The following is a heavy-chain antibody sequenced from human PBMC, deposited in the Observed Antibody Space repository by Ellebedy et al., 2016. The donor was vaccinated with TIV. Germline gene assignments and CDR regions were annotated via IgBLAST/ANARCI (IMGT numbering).Heavy chain of an antibody. J-gene: IGHJ4*02. CDR1: GDSITSSSYY. Sequence: SETLSLTCTVSGDSITSSSYYWVWIRQSPGKGLEWIGSIYYSGSTYYNPSLKSRVTISVDTSKNQFSLKLSSVTAADTAVYYCARNYGDYVDRLFDYWGQGTLVTVSS. V-gene: IGHV4-39*07. CDR2: IYYSGST. CDR3: ARNYGDYVDRLFDY. D-gene: IGHD4-17*01.